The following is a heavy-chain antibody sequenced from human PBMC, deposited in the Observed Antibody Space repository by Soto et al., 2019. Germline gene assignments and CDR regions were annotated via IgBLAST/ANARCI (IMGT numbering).Heavy chain of an antibody. CDR1: GGSISSSSYY. D-gene: IGHD3-9*01. J-gene: IGHJ6*02. V-gene: IGHV4-39*01. Sequence: QLQLQESGPGLVKPSETLSLTCTVSGGSISSSSYYWGWIRQPPGKGLEWIRSIYYSGSTYYNPSLKRRVTISVDTSKNQFSLKLSSVTAADTAVYYCARVSQYYDILTGYYTDYYGMDVWGQGTTVTVSS. CDR2: IYYSGST. CDR3: ARVSQYYDILTGYYTDYYGMDV.